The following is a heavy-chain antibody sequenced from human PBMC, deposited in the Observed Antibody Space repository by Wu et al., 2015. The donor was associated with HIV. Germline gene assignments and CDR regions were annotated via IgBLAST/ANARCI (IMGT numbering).Heavy chain of an antibody. CDR2: ISAYNGNT. CDR1: GYTFTSYG. J-gene: IGHJ6*02. D-gene: IGHD2-2*01. V-gene: IGHV1-18*01. CDR3: ARDRYCSSTSCYATTAGMDV. Sequence: QVQLVQSGAEVKKPGASVKVSCKASGYTFTSYGISWVRQAPGQGLEWMGWISAYNGNTNYAQKLQGRVTMTTDTSTSTAYMELRSLRSDDTAVYYXARDRYCSSTSCYATTAGMDVWGQGTTVTVSS.